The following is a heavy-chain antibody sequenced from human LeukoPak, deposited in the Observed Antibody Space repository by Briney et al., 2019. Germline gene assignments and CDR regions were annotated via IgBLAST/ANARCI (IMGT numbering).Heavy chain of an antibody. J-gene: IGHJ4*02. CDR2: ISSSSSYI. Sequence: GGSLRLSCAASGFTFSSYSMNWVRQAPGKGLEWVSSISSSSSYIYYADSVKGRFTISRGNAKNSLYLQMNSLRAEDTAVYYCARDMGEEWLQAFDYWGQGTLVTVSS. CDR1: GFTFSSYS. V-gene: IGHV3-21*01. CDR3: ARDMGEEWLQAFDY. D-gene: IGHD5-12*01.